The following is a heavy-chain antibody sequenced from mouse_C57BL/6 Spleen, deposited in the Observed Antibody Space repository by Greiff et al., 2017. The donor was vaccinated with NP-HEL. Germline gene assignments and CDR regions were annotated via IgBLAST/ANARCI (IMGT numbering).Heavy chain of an antibody. J-gene: IGHJ2*01. Sequence: EVQLQQSGPELVKPGASVKISCKASGYSFTDYNMNWVKQSTGKSLEWIGVINPTYGTTSYNQKFKGKATLTVDQSSSTAYMQLNSLTSEDSAVYCGEYASGYDVSFDDWGQGTTLTVSS. CDR2: INPTYGTT. V-gene: IGHV1-39*01. CDR1: GYSFTDYN. D-gene: IGHD2-2*01. CDR3: EYASGYDVSFDD.